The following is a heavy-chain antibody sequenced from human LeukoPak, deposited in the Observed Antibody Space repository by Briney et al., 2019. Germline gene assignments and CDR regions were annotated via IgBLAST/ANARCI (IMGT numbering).Heavy chain of an antibody. CDR1: GGSISSYY. D-gene: IGHD6-13*01. J-gene: IGHJ3*02. Sequence: SETLSLTCTVSGGSISSYYWSWIRQPAGKGLEWIGRIYTSGSTNYNPSLKSRVTMSVDTSKNQFSLKLSSVTAADTAVYYCARGEFGSSWYWEAFDIWGQGTMVSVSS. CDR2: IYTSGST. V-gene: IGHV4-4*07. CDR3: ARGEFGSSWYWEAFDI.